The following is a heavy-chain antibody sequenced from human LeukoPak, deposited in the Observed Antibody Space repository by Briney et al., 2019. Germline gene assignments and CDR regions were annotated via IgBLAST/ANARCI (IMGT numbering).Heavy chain of an antibody. CDR2: MNTSGST. D-gene: IGHD1-1*01. Sequence: SETLSPTCTVSGGSFSSGNYYWNWIRQPAGKGLEWIGRMNTSGSTDYNPSLKSRVTISVDTSKNQFSLKLSSVTATDTAVYYCARYVEEAFLYYYYYYMDVWGKGTTVTISS. J-gene: IGHJ6*03. V-gene: IGHV4-61*02. CDR1: GGSFSSGNYY. CDR3: ARYVEEAFLYYYYYYMDV.